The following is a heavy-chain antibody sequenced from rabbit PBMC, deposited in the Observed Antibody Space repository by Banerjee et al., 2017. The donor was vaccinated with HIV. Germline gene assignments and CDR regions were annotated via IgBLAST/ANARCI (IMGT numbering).Heavy chain of an antibody. CDR2: IYVGSSGST. CDR1: GLDFSSSYY. J-gene: IGHJ4*01. D-gene: IGHD1-1*01. CDR3: ARGFGGNGYRANL. Sequence: SLEESGGDLVKPGASLTLTCTASGLDFSSSYYMCWVRQAPGKGLEWIACIYVGSSGSTYYASWAKGRFTISKTSSTTVTLQMTSLTAADTATYFCARGFGGNGYRANLWGPGTLVTVS. V-gene: IGHV1S40*01.